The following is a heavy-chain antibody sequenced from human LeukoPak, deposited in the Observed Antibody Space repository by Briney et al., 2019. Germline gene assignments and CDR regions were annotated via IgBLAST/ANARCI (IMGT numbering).Heavy chain of an antibody. CDR3: AKEIPSYYYGSGSHPFDY. CDR1: GFTFSSYA. D-gene: IGHD3-10*01. CDR2: ISGSGGST. V-gene: IGHV3-23*01. J-gene: IGHJ4*02. Sequence: TGGSLRLSCAASGFTFSSYAMSWVRQAPGKGLEWVSAISGSGGSTYYADSVKGRFTISRDNSKNTLYLQMNSLRAEDTAVYYCAKEIPSYYYGSGSHPFDYWGQGTLVTVSS.